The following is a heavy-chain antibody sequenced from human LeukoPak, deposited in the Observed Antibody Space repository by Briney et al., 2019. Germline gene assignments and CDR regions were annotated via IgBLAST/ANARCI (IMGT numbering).Heavy chain of an antibody. CDR2: ISAYNGNT. V-gene: IGHV1-18*01. Sequence: ASVKVSCKASGYTFTSYGISWVRQAPGQGLEWMGWISAYNGNTNYAQKLQGRVTMTTDTSTSTAYMELRSLRSDDTAVYYCARSNYYDFWSGYSRVPDAFDIWGQGTMVTVSS. J-gene: IGHJ3*02. D-gene: IGHD3-3*01. CDR1: GYTFTSYG. CDR3: ARSNYYDFWSGYSRVPDAFDI.